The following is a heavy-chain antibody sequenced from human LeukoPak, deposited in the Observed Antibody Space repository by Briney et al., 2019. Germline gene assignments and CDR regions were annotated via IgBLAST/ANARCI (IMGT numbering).Heavy chain of an antibody. CDR3: ARALRRGISGVVIYFDY. J-gene: IGHJ4*02. V-gene: IGHV4-59*01. Sequence: SETLSLTCTVSGGSISTYYWSWIRQPPGKGLEWIGYIYYSGSINYNPSLKSRVTISVDTSKNQFSLKLSSVTAADTAVYYCARALRRGISGVVIYFDYWGQGTLVTVSS. CDR1: GGSISTYY. D-gene: IGHD3-3*01. CDR2: IYYSGSI.